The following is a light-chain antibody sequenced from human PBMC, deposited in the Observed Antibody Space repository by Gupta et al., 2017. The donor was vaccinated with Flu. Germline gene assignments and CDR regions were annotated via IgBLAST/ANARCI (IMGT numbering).Light chain of an antibody. J-gene: IGLJ3*02. CDR2: RND. Sequence: RVTNSSSGRRSNIGTKSVFWYQHLPGQAPKLLIYRNDQRPSGVPDRFSGSKSATSASLTISGPQAEEEAEYYCEEWDDSIDRWVFGRGTKVTVL. CDR1: RSNIGTKS. V-gene: IGLV1-47*01. CDR3: EEWDDSIDRWV.